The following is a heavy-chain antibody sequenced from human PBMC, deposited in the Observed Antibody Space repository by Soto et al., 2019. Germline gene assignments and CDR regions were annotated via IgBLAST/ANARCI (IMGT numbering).Heavy chain of an antibody. V-gene: IGHV3-15*01. J-gene: IGHJ6*02. CDR1: GFTFSNAW. CDR2: IKSKTDGGTT. CDR3: LQEVVVVVAALGHRLYYGMDV. Sequence: GGSLRLSCAASGFTFSNAWMSWVRQAPGKGLEWVGRIKSKTDGGTTDYAAPVKGRFTISRDDSKNTLYLQMNSLKTEDTAVYYCLQEVVVVVAALGHRLYYGMDVWGQGTTVTVSS. D-gene: IGHD2-15*01.